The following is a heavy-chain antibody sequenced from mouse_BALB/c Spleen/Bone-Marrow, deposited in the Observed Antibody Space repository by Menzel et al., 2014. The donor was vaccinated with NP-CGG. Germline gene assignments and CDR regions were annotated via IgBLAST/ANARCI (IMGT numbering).Heavy chain of an antibody. CDR2: IYPSSDST. CDR3: ARWDY. V-gene: IGHV1-55*01. J-gene: IGHJ2*01. CDR1: GYTFTSYW. Sequence: VKLQESGAELVKPGTSVKMSCKASGYTFTSYWMHWVKQRPGQGLEWIGDIYPSSDSTNYNEKFKSKATLTVDTSSSTAYMQLSSLTSEDSAVYYCARWDYWGQGTTLTVSS.